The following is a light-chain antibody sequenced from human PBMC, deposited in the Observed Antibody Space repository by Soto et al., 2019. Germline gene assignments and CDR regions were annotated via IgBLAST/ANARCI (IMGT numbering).Light chain of an antibody. CDR1: GSHY. CDR3: AVWDNSMTAWV. J-gene: IGLJ3*02. V-gene: IGLV1-47*01. CDR2: RDG. Sequence: GSHYVYWYQHFPGTAPRLLIFRDGQRPSGVPARFFGSKSDTSASLAITGLRSEDEAHYYCAVWDNSMTAWVYSGGTTVTVL.